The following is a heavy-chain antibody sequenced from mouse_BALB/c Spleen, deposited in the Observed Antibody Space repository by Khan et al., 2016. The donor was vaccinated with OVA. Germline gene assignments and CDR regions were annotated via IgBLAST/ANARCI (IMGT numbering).Heavy chain of an antibody. D-gene: IGHD1-1*01. CDR1: GYTFINYW. J-gene: IGHJ2*01. V-gene: IGHV1-7*01. CDR3: ARRGLRWDFDY. Sequence: QVQLKQSGAELAKPGASVKMSCKASGYTFINYWILWVKQRPGQGLEWIGYINPSTGYTEYNQNFKDKATLTADKSSSPAYMQLSSLTSEDSAVYYSARRGLRWDFDYWGQGTTLTVSS. CDR2: INPSTGYT.